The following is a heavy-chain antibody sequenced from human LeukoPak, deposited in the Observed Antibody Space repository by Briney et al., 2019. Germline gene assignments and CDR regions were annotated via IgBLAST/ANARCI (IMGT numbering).Heavy chain of an antibody. CDR1: GGSISSYY. V-gene: IGHV4-59*01. CDR3: ARGVVVTAEYDY. J-gene: IGHJ4*02. CDR2: IYYSGST. Sequence: SETLSLTCTVSGGSISSYYWSWIRQPPGKGLEWIGYIYYSGSTNYNPSLKSRVTISVDTSKNQFSLKLSSVTAADTAVYYCARGVVVTAEYDYWGQGTLVTVSS. D-gene: IGHD2-21*02.